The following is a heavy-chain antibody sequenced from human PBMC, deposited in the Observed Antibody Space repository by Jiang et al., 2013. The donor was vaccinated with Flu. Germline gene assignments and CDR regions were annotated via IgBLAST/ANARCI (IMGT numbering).Heavy chain of an antibody. CDR1: GGSFSGYY. D-gene: IGHD3-3*01. CDR3: ARGHPTYYDFWSGYFSTKTNWFDP. J-gene: IGHJ5*02. CDR2: INHSGST. V-gene: IGHV4-34*01. Sequence: LLKPSETLSLTCAVYGGSFSGYYWSWIRQPPGKGLEWIGEINHSGSTNYNPSLKSRVTISVDTSKNQFSLKLSSVTAADTAVYYCARGHPTYYDFWSGYFSTKTNWFDPWGQGTLVTVSS.